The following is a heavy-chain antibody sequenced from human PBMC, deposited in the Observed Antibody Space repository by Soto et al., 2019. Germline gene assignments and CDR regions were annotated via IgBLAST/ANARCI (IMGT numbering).Heavy chain of an antibody. Sequence: QVQLVESGGGVVQPGRSLRLSCGASGFTFSSYGMHWVRQAPGKGLEWVAGISYDGSYESYADSVKGRCTISRDKSKNTLYVQMNSLRAEDTAVYYCATGQYCSGGSCYFNPSDYWGQGTLVTVSS. CDR1: GFTFSSYG. J-gene: IGHJ4*02. V-gene: IGHV3-30*03. CDR3: ATGQYCSGGSCYFNPSDY. CDR2: ISYDGSYE. D-gene: IGHD2-15*01.